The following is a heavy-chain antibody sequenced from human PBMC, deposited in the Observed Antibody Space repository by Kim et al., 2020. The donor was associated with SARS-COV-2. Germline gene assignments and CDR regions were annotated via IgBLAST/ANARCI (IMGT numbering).Heavy chain of an antibody. Sequence: GESLKISCKGSGYSFTSYWIGWVRQMPGKGLEWMGIIYPGDSDTRYSPSFQGQVTISADKSISTAYLQWSSLKASDTAMHYCARRAIPGAKYSSSWYGDWGSWFDPWGQGTLVTVSS. CDR3: ARRAIPGAKYSSSWYGDWGSWFDP. CDR2: IYPGDSDT. CDR1: GYSFTSYW. J-gene: IGHJ5*02. D-gene: IGHD6-13*01. V-gene: IGHV5-51*01.